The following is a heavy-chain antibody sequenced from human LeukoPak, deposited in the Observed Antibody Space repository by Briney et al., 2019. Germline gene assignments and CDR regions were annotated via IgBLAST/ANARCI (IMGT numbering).Heavy chain of an antibody. D-gene: IGHD3-10*01. CDR2: IYPGDSDT. CDR3: ARIMVRGVTSYYFDY. J-gene: IGHJ4*02. CDR1: GYSFTSYW. V-gene: IGHV5-51*01. Sequence: GESLQISCKGSGYSFTSYWIGWVRQMPGKGLEWMGIIYPGDSDTRYSPSFQGQVTISADKSISTAYLQWSSLKASDTAMYYCARIMVRGVTSYYFDYWGQGTLVTVSS.